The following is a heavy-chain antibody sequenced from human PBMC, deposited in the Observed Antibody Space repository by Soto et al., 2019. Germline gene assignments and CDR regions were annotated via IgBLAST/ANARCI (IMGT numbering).Heavy chain of an antibody. Sequence: QVQLQQWGAGLLKPSETLSLTCAVYGGSFSGYYWSWIRQPPGKGLEWIGEINHSGSTNYNPSLKSRFTQSVDTSKNQCALNLSSVTAADTAVHYCARAAPRYCSGGSCSSGRDYWGQGTLVTVSS. CDR1: GGSFSGYY. CDR3: ARAAPRYCSGGSCSSGRDY. D-gene: IGHD2-15*01. CDR2: INHSGST. V-gene: IGHV4-34*01. J-gene: IGHJ4*02.